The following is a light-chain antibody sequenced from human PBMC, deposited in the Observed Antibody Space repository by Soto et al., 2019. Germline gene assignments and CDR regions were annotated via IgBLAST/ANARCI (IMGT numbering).Light chain of an antibody. CDR2: EVS. J-gene: IGLJ1*01. Sequence: QSVLTQPPSASGSPGQSVTISCTGSSSDVGEYKYVSWYQQHPGKAPKLIIYEVSKRPSGIPGRFSGSKSGNTASLTVAGLQAADEADYYCSSFAGSFSYVFGGGTKVTVL. CDR3: SSFAGSFSYV. V-gene: IGLV2-8*01. CDR1: SSDVGEYKY.